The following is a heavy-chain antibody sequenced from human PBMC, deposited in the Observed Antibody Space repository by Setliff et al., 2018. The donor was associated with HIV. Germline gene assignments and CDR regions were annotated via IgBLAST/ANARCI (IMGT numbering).Heavy chain of an antibody. V-gene: IGHV4-34*01. D-gene: IGHD2-15*01. CDR2: INHSGRT. CDR3: ARVSITYWYSIPTFYYYYMDV. J-gene: IGHJ6*03. CDR1: GGSFSGYH. Sequence: LSLTCAVYGGSFSGYHWNWIRQPPGKGLEWIGEINHSGRTNYSPSLKSRVTISVDTSKNQFSLKLRSVTAADTAMYYCARVSITYWYSIPTFYYYYMDVWGKGTKVTVSS.